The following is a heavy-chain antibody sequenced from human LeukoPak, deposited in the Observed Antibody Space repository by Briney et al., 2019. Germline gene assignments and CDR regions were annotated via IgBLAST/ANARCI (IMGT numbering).Heavy chain of an antibody. J-gene: IGHJ4*02. CDR2: VTADGTNT. V-gene: IGHV3-23*01. Sequence: GGSLGLSCAASGFTFSSYAMHWVRQAPGKGLEWVSSVTADGTNTHFADSVKGRFTISRDNSKNTLYLHMNSLRVDDTAVYFCAYYDSSGYYYGRLRYWGQGTPVTVSS. CDR1: GFTFSSYA. D-gene: IGHD3-22*01. CDR3: AYYDSSGYYYGRLRY.